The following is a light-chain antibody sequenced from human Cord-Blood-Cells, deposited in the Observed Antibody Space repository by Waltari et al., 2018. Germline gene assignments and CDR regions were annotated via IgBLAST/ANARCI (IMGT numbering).Light chain of an antibody. J-gene: IGLJ3*02. CDR3: AAWEDRVSGWV. CDR1: SSNIGSNY. V-gene: IGLV1-47*01. Sequence: QSVLTQPPSASGTPAQRVTISCSGSSSNIGSNYVSLYQQRPGTAPKLLSYRNHLRPSGVADRGAGSKSGTSACLAISGRRAEEEAEYECAAWEDRVSGWVVGGGTKLTVL. CDR2: RNH.